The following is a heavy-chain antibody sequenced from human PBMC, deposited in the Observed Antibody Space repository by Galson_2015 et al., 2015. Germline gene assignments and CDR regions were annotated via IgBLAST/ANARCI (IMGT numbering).Heavy chain of an antibody. Sequence: SLRLSCAASGFTFSSYGMHWVRQAPGKGLEWVAVIWYDGSNKYYADSVKGRFTISRDNSKNTLYLQMNSLRAEDTAVYYCARDKFYYDSSGYYVGAFFDYWGQGTLVTVSS. CDR3: ARDKFYYDSSGYYVGAFFDY. CDR2: IWYDGSNK. J-gene: IGHJ4*02. V-gene: IGHV3-33*01. D-gene: IGHD3-22*01. CDR1: GFTFSSYG.